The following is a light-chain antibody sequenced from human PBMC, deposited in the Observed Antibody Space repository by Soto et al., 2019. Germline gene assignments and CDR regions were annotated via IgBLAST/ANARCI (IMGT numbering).Light chain of an antibody. CDR2: WAS. V-gene: IGKV4-1*01. Sequence: DFVVTQSPKSLAVTLGGRATINCKSSQSLLYTSNNKNYLAWYQQKPGQPPKLIIYWASTRESGVPDRFTGSESGTDFTLTISNLQAEDAAVYYCQQYYTTPRTFGQGTKVDMK. J-gene: IGKJ1*01. CDR3: QQYYTTPRT. CDR1: QSLLYTSNNKNY.